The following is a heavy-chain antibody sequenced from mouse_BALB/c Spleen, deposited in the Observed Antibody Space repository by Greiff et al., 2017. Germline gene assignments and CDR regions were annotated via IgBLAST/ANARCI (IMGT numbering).Heavy chain of an antibody. D-gene: IGHD2-3*01. CDR3: ASYDGQYYYAMDY. CDR1: GDSITSGY. V-gene: IGHV3-8*02. CDR2: ISYSGST. Sequence: EVKLMESGPSLVKPSQTLSLTCSVTGDSITSGYWNWIRKFPGNKLEYMGYISYSGSTYYNPSLKSRISITRDTSKNQYYLQLNSVTTEDTATYYCASYDGQYYYAMDYWGQGTSVTVSS. J-gene: IGHJ4*01.